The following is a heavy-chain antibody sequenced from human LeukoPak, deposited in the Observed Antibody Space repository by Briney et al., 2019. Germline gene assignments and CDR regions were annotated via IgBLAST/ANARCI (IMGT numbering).Heavy chain of an antibody. CDR1: GGSISSYY. D-gene: IGHD3-10*01. J-gene: IGHJ5*02. V-gene: IGHV4-59*08. CDR3: ARHLPIDGSGSYGNWFDP. CDR2: IYYSGST. Sequence: KTSETLSLTCTVSGGSISSYYWSWIRQPPGKGLEWIGYIYYSGSTNYNPSLKSRVTISVDTSKNQFSLKLSSVTAADTAVYYCARHLPIDGSGSYGNWFDPWGQGTLVTVSS.